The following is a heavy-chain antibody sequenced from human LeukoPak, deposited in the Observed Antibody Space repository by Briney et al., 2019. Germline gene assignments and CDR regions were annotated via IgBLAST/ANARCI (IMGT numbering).Heavy chain of an antibody. J-gene: IGHJ4*02. V-gene: IGHV4-39*02. CDR1: GDSISRSTYY. D-gene: IGHD6-25*01. Sequence: SETLSLTCTVSGDSISRSTYYWAWIRQPPGKGLEWIGSVYSGRSPYYNPSLESRATISVDTSKNHFSLKMSSVTAADTAVYYCARSSGTGTFSYWGQGTLVTVSS. CDR3: ARSSGTGTFSY. CDR2: VYSGRSP.